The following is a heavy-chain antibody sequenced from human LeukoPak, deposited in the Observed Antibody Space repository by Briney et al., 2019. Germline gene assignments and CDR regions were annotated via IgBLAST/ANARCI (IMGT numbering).Heavy chain of an antibody. Sequence: GGSLRLSCAASGFTFDDYGMSWVRQAPGKGLEWLAVISYAGNNEYYADSVKGRFTISRDNSNNTLCLQMNSLRVEDTAMYFCAKDIQLSTWGLGTMVTVSS. D-gene: IGHD5-24*01. J-gene: IGHJ3*01. V-gene: IGHV3-30*18. CDR3: AKDIQLST. CDR1: GFTFDDYG. CDR2: ISYAGNNE.